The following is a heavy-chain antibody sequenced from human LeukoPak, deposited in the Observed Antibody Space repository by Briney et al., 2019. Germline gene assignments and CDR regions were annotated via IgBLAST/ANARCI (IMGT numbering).Heavy chain of an antibody. CDR1: GGSISSYS. CDR3: ARALEYYYDSSGYSGAYYFDY. D-gene: IGHD3-22*01. J-gene: IGHJ4*02. V-gene: IGHV4-59*01. Sequence: PSETLSLTCTVSGGSISSYSWSWIRQPPGKGLEWIGYIYYSGSTNYNPSLKSRVTISVDTSKNQFSLKLSSVTAADTAVYCCARALEYYYDSSGYSGAYYFDYWGQGTLVTVSS. CDR2: IYYSGST.